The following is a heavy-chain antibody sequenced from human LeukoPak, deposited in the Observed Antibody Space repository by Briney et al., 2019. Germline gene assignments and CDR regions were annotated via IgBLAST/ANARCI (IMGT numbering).Heavy chain of an antibody. CDR2: ISSSGSDI. Sequence: QPGGSLRLSCAASGFTFSNYEMHWVRQAPGKGLEWVSYISSSGSDIYYADSVKGRFTVSRDNAKHSLYLHMNSLRAEDTAVYYCARDYGGSSPFDYWGQGTLVTVSS. J-gene: IGHJ4*02. CDR3: ARDYGGSSPFDY. CDR1: GFTFSNYE. D-gene: IGHD4-23*01. V-gene: IGHV3-48*03.